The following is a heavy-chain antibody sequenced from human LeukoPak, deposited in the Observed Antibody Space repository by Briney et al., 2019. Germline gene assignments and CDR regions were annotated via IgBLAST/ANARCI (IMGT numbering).Heavy chain of an antibody. Sequence: ASVKVSCKSSGYTFTDYYIHWVRQAPGQGLEWMGWINPNNGGTNSAQKFQGRVTVTRDTSISTAYMELSRLRSDDTALYYCARVRTQQRTHVPLDYWGQGTPVTVSS. V-gene: IGHV1-2*02. J-gene: IGHJ4*02. CDR2: INPNNGGT. CDR1: GYTFTDYY. D-gene: IGHD1-1*01. CDR3: ARVRTQQRTHVPLDY.